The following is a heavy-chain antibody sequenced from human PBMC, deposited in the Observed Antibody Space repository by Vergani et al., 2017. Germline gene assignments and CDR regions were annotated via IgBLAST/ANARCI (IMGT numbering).Heavy chain of an antibody. Sequence: EVQLLESGGGLVQPGGSLRLSCAASGFTFSSYAMSWVRQAPGKGLEWVSAISGSGGLTYYADSVKGRFTISRDNSKNTLYLQMNSLGAEDTAVYYCAKDISEAGTTDYWGQGTLVTVSS. J-gene: IGHJ4*02. CDR2: ISGSGGLT. V-gene: IGHV3-23*01. D-gene: IGHD1/OR15-1a*01. CDR3: AKDISEAGTTDY. CDR1: GFTFSSYA.